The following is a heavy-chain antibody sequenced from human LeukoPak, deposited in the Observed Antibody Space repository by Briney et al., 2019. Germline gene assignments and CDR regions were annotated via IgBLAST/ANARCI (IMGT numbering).Heavy chain of an antibody. D-gene: IGHD4-17*01. V-gene: IGHV3-21*04. CDR3: ARASYYGDPPYYYYMDV. CDR1: GFTFSSYS. Sequence: KPGGSLRLSCAASGFTFSSYSMNWVRQAPGKGLEWVSSISSSSSYISYADSVKGRFTISRDNAKNSLYLQMNSLRAEDTAVYYCARASYYGDPPYYYYMDVWGKGTTVTISS. J-gene: IGHJ6*03. CDR2: ISSSSSYI.